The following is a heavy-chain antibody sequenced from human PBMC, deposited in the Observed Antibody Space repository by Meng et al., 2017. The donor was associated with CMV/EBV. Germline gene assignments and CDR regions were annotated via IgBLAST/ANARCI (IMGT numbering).Heavy chain of an antibody. CDR2: MNPNSGNT. J-gene: IGHJ5*02. V-gene: IGHV1-8*01. CDR3: ARGVIVGATGWFDP. Sequence: KASGYTFNSYDINWVRQATGQGLEWMGWMNPNSGNTGYAQKFQGRVTMTRNTSISTAYMELSSLRSEDTAVYYCARGVIVGATGWFDPWGQGTLVTVSS. CDR1: GYTFNSYD. D-gene: IGHD1-26*01.